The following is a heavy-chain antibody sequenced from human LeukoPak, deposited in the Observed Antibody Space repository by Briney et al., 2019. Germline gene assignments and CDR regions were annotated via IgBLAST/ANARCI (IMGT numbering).Heavy chain of an antibody. CDR3: ATGIAVQLDR. CDR1: GFTFDDYA. V-gene: IGHV3-9*01. D-gene: IGHD1-1*01. CDR2: ISWNSDTI. J-gene: IGHJ5*02. Sequence: PGGSLRLSCAVSGFTFDDYAMHWVRLVPGKGLEWVSGISWNSDTIGYGDSVKGRFTISRDNAKNTLYLQMNSLRAEDTAVYYCATGIAVQLDRWGQGTLVTVSS.